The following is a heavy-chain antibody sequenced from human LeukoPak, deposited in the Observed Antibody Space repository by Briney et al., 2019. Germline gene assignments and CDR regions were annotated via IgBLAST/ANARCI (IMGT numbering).Heavy chain of an antibody. CDR3: ARVGIVANYGMDV. Sequence: GGSLRLSCAASGFTFSSYSMNWVRQAPGKGLEWVASISRSSSYIYYADSVKGRFTISRDNAKNSLYLQMNSLRAEDTAVYYCARVGIVANYGMDVWGQGTTVTVSS. CDR1: GFTFSSYS. CDR2: ISRSSSYI. D-gene: IGHD3-22*01. V-gene: IGHV3-21*01. J-gene: IGHJ6*02.